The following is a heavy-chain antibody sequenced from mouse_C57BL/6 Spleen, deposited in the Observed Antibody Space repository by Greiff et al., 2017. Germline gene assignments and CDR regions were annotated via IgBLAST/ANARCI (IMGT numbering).Heavy chain of an antibody. Sequence: QVQLQQSGAELARPGASVKLSCKASGYTFTSYGISWVKQRTGQGLEWIGEIYPRSGNTYYNEKFKGKATLTADKSSSTSYMELRSLTSEDSAVYFSARRGDPYAMDYWGQGTSVTVSS. V-gene: IGHV1-81*01. J-gene: IGHJ4*01. CDR1: GYTFTSYG. CDR2: IYPRSGNT. CDR3: ARRGDPYAMDY.